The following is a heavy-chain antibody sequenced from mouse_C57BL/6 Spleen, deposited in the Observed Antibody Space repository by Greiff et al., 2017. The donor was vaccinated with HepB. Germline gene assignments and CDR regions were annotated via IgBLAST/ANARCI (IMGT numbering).Heavy chain of an antibody. V-gene: IGHV1-53*01. CDR3: ARYDDYDEVFAY. D-gene: IGHD2-4*01. CDR1: GYTFTSYW. CDR2: INPSNGGT. Sequence: QVQLQQPGTELVKPGASVKLSCKASGYTFTSYWMHWAKQRPGQGLEWIGNINPSNGGTNYNEKFESKATLTVDKSSSTAYMQLSSLTSEDSAVYYCARYDDYDEVFAYWGQGTLVTVSA. J-gene: IGHJ3*01.